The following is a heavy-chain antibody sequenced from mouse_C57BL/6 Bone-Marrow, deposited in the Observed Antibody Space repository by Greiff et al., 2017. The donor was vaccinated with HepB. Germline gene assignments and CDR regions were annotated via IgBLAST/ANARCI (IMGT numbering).Heavy chain of an antibody. CDR1: GFTFSSYA. J-gene: IGHJ1*03. Sequence: EVQLQESGGGLVKPGGSLKLSCAASGFTFSSYAMSWVRQTPEKRLEWVATISDGGSYTYYPDNVKGRFTISRDNAKNNLYLQMSHLKSEDTAMYDCARGGPTIVTTWYFDVWGTGTTVTVSS. CDR2: ISDGGSYT. V-gene: IGHV5-4*01. D-gene: IGHD2-5*01. CDR3: ARGGPTIVTTWYFDV.